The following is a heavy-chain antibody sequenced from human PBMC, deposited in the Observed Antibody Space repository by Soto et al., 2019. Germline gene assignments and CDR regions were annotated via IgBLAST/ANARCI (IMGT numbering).Heavy chain of an antibody. V-gene: IGHV4-39*01. J-gene: IGHJ6*02. Sequence: SETLSLTCTVSGGSISSSSYYWGWIRQPPGKGLEWIGSIYYSGSTYYNPSLKSRVTISVDTSKNQFSLRLSSVTAADTAVYYCAGGRGDYYYGMDVWGQGTTVTVSS. CDR1: GGSISSSSYY. CDR3: AGGRGDYYYGMDV. D-gene: IGHD3-10*01. CDR2: IYYSGST.